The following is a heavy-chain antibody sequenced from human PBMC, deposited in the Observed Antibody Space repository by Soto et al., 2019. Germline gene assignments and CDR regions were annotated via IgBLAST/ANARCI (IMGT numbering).Heavy chain of an antibody. V-gene: IGHV4-59*11. D-gene: IGHD3-10*01. CDR1: GGSIRSHY. CDR2: IFYTGTT. Sequence: QVQLQESGPGLVKPSETLSLTCTVSGGSIRSHYWSWIRQPPGKGLEWIGYIFYTGTTSYNPSLKSRVTISLDTSKNQFSLKLSSVTAADTAVYYCARVRPGVLITSFDYWGQGTLVTVSS. J-gene: IGHJ4*02. CDR3: ARVRPGVLITSFDY.